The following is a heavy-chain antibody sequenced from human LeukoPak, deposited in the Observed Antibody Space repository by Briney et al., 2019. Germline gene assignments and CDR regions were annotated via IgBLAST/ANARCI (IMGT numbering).Heavy chain of an antibody. V-gene: IGHV3-11*06. CDR1: GFTFRDYY. J-gene: IGHJ4*02. CDR2: ISSSSSYI. Sequence: GGSLRLSCVASGFTFRDYYMSWIRRAPGKGLEWVSYISSSSSYIDYADSVKGRFTISRDNAKNTLYLQMNSLRAEDTAVYYCARALAGEHYFDYWGQGTLVTVSS. D-gene: IGHD6-19*01. CDR3: ARALAGEHYFDY.